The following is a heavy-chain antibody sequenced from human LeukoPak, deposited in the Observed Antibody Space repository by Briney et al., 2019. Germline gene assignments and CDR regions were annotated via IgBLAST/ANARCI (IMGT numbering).Heavy chain of an antibody. J-gene: IGHJ3*02. CDR2: INPNSGGT. D-gene: IGHD3-22*01. V-gene: IGHV1-2*02. CDR3: ARVQDYYDSSGYYRGSDAFDI. Sequence: ASVKVSCKASGYTFTGYYMHWVRQAPGQGLEWMGWINPNSGGTNYAQKFQGRVTMTRDTSISTAYMELSRLRSDDTAVYYCARVQDYYDSSGYYRGSDAFDIRGQGTMVTVSS. CDR1: GYTFTGYY.